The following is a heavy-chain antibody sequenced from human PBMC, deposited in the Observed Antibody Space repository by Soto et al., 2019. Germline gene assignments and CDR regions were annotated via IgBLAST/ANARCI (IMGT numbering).Heavy chain of an antibody. D-gene: IGHD4-17*01. CDR3: ARYWNAGTLYGAFDI. CDR1: GGSFNNYV. CDR2: IIPTYEAA. V-gene: IGHV1-69*06. Sequence: QVQLVQSGAEVRKPGSSVKVSCEASGGSFNNYVISWLRQAPGQGLEWMGGIIPTYEAANYAQKFRGRLTITADRATNTAYVELNSLRPEDTATYYCARYWNAGTLYGAFDIWGQGTTGIVS. J-gene: IGHJ3*02.